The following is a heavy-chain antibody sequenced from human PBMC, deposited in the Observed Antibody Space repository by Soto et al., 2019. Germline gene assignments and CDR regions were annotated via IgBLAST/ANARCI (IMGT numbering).Heavy chain of an antibody. Sequence: QVQLVQSGAEVKKPGSSVKVSCKASGGTLSSYRISWVRQAPGQGLEWMGGITPMFDTPNYAQKFQGRVTITADESTSTAYMELTSLRSDDTAVYYCARELGRPGADFWGQGTLVTVSS. CDR3: ARELGRPGADF. D-gene: IGHD1-1*01. CDR2: ITPMFDTP. J-gene: IGHJ4*02. CDR1: GGTLSSYR. V-gene: IGHV1-69*01.